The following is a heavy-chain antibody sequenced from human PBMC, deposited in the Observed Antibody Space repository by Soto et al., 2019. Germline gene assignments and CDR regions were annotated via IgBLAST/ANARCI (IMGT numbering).Heavy chain of an antibody. V-gene: IGHV1-8*01. J-gene: IGHJ6*02. Sequence: QVQLVQSGAEVKKPGASVKVSCKASGYTLTSYDINWVRQATGQGLEWMGWMNPNSGNTGYAQKFQGRVTMTRNNSISTAYRELSSLRSDDTAVYYCARRGYSSSWYYYYYYGMDVWGQGTTVTVSS. CDR2: MNPNSGNT. CDR1: GYTLTSYD. D-gene: IGHD6-13*01. CDR3: ARRGYSSSWYYYYYYGMDV.